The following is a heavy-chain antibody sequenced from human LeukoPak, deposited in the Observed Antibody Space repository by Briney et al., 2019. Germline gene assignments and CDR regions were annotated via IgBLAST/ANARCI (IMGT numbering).Heavy chain of an antibody. CDR3: ASHVTVLGTRGFDF. V-gene: IGHV4-59*12. CDR2: IHNSGGT. Sequence: PSETLSLTCTVSGDSISNYYCNWIRQSPGERLEWLGYIHNSGGTKYNPSLNSRVSISVDKSKNRFSLNLRSVTAADTATYYCASHVTVLGTRGFDFWGRGTLVTVS. CDR1: GDSISNYY. D-gene: IGHD6-19*01. J-gene: IGHJ4*02.